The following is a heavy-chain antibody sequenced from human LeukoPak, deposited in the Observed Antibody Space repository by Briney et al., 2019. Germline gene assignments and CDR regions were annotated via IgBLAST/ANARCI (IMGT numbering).Heavy chain of an antibody. Sequence: GGSLRLSCAASGFTFSDSSMNWVRQAPGKGLEWVPSITSSSSYISYADSVKGRFTISRDNAKNSLYLHMSSLRVEDTAVYYCARGIVPAAFDFWGQGTLVTVSS. CDR2: ITSSSSYI. J-gene: IGHJ4*02. D-gene: IGHD2-2*01. CDR1: GFTFSDSS. CDR3: ARGIVPAAFDF. V-gene: IGHV3-21*01.